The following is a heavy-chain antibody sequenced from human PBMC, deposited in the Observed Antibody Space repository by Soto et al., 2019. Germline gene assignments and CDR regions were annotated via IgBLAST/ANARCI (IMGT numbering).Heavy chain of an antibody. CDR2: IYNDGTYS. J-gene: IGHJ4*02. CDR1: GFIFKMYY. V-gene: IGHV3-74*01. CDR3: TRGPRPISTGTGAY. D-gene: IGHD3-10*01. Sequence: XESLTLSCAASGFIFKMYYMHWVRQSPGKGLVWISRIYNDGTYSDYADSVRGRFTISRDNVNDTLYLQMNNLRAEDSGLYYCTRGPRPISTGTGAYWGQGTQVTVSS.